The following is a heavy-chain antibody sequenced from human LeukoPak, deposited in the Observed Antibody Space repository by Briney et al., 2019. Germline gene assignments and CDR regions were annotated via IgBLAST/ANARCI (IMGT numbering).Heavy chain of an antibody. CDR3: AKAEYCSSTTCYAFDV. Sequence: GGSLRLSCAASGFTFSSYSMNWVRQAPGKGLEWVSSISSSSSYIYYADSVKGRFTISRDNAKNSLYLQMNSLRAEDTAVYYCAKAEYCSSTTCYAFDVRGQGTMVTVSS. V-gene: IGHV3-21*04. J-gene: IGHJ3*01. CDR1: GFTFSSYS. D-gene: IGHD2-2*01. CDR2: ISSSSSYI.